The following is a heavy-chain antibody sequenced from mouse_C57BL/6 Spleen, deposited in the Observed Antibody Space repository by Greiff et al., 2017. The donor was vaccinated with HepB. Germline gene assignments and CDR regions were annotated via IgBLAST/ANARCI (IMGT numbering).Heavy chain of an antibody. J-gene: IGHJ2*01. V-gene: IGHV1-26*01. CDR1: GYTFTDYY. CDR3: ARTYGSSSYYFDY. CDR2: INPNNGGT. D-gene: IGHD1-1*01. Sequence: EVQLQQSGPELVKPGASVKISCKASGYTFTDYYMNWVKQSHGKSLEWIGDINPNNGGTSYNQKFKGKATLTVDKSYSTAYMELRSLTSEDSAVYYWARTYGSSSYYFDYWGQGTTLTVSS.